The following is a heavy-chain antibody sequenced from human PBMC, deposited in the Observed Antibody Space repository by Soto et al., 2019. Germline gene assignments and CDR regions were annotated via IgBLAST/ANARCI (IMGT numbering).Heavy chain of an antibody. D-gene: IGHD4-17*01. V-gene: IGHV3-66*01. CDR3: VRDGYGDPFHY. CDR2: IYSGGAT. CDR1: GFTVSSNY. Sequence: PGGSLRLSCAASGFTVSSNYMSWVRQAPGKGLEWVSVIYSGGATHYADSVKGRFTISRDNSKNTLYLQMDSLRAEDTALYYCVRDGYGDPFHYWGQGTLVTVSS. J-gene: IGHJ4*02.